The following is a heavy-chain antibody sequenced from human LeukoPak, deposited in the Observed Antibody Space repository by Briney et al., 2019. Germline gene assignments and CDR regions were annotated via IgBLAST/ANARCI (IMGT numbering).Heavy chain of an antibody. CDR3: AREHYDSSFDY. CDR2: ISSSSNTN. CDR1: GFTFSSYS. V-gene: IGHV3-48*01. D-gene: IGHD3-22*01. J-gene: IGHJ4*02. Sequence: GGSLRLSCAASGFTFSSYSMNWVRQAPGKGLEWVSYISSSSNTNYYADSVKGRFTISRDNVKNSLYLQMNSLRAEDTAVYYCAREHYDSSFDYWGQGTLVTVSS.